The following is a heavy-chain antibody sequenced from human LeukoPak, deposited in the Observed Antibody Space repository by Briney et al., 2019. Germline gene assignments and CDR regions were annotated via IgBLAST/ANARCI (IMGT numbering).Heavy chain of an antibody. CDR3: ARVSGSGYLYWFDP. D-gene: IGHD3-3*01. CDR2: IYTSGST. J-gene: IGHJ5*02. Sequence: PSETLSLTCTVSGGSISSYYWSWIRQPAGKGLEWIGRIYTSGSTYYNPSLKSRVTMSVDTSKNQFSLKLSSVTAADTAVYYCARVSGSGYLYWFDPWGQGTLVTVSS. CDR1: GGSISSYY. V-gene: IGHV4-4*07.